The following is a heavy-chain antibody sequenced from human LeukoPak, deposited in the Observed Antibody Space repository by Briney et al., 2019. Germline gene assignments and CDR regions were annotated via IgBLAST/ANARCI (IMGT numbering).Heavy chain of an antibody. Sequence: SETLSLTCNVSSGSISGYYWTWLRQPPGKGLEWIGFIYYTGMTNYNPSLKSRVTMSVDTSKNELSLKMTSVTAADTAVYYCARAENYGSGSSPRYWGQGTLVTVSS. D-gene: IGHD3-10*01. V-gene: IGHV4-59*01. CDR3: ARAENYGSGSSPRY. CDR1: SGSISGYY. J-gene: IGHJ4*02. CDR2: IYYTGMT.